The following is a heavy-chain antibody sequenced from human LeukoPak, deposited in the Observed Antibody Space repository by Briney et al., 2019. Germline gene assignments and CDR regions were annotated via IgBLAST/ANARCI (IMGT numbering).Heavy chain of an antibody. CDR1: GYTFTSYD. Sequence: ASVKVSCKASGYTFTSYDINWVRQATGQGLEWMGWMNPNSGSTGYAQKFQGRVTMTRNTSISTAYMELSSLRSEDTAVYYCARGRDYSNYVDYWGQGTLVTVSS. D-gene: IGHD4-11*01. J-gene: IGHJ4*02. CDR3: ARGRDYSNYVDY. V-gene: IGHV1-8*01. CDR2: MNPNSGST.